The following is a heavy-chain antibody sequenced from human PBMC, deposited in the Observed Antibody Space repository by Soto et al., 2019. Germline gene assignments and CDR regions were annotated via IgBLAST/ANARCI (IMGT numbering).Heavy chain of an antibody. CDR1: GGSISGYY. D-gene: IGHD6-13*01. CDR3: ARQQLLPFYYALDV. CDR2: IYYRGST. Sequence: QVQLQESGPGLVKPSDTLSLTCTVSGGSISGYYWSWIRQSPGKGLEYIGYIYYRGSTNYNPSLKRRVTMSVDTARNQFSLKVNSVTAAETAVYYCARQQLLPFYYALDVWGQGTTVTVSS. V-gene: IGHV4-59*07. J-gene: IGHJ6*02.